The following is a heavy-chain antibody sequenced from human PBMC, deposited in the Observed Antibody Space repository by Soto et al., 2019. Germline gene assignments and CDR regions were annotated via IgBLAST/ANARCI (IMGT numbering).Heavy chain of an antibody. D-gene: IGHD3-22*01. CDR1: GYTLTELS. J-gene: IGHJ4*02. Sequence: ASVKVSCKVSGYTLTELSMPWVRQAPGKGLEWMGGFDPEDGETIYAQKFQGRVTMTEDTSTDTAYMELSSLRSEDTAVYYCATDSGIVVVTHFDYWGQGTLVTVSS. V-gene: IGHV1-24*01. CDR3: ATDSGIVVVTHFDY. CDR2: FDPEDGET.